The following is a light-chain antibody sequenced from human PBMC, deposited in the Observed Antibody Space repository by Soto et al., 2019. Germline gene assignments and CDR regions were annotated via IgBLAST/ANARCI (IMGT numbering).Light chain of an antibody. CDR3: ISYTSSNTHYVI. CDR2: EVT. CDR1: SNDVGGYNY. Sequence: QSDLPQPASVSGSPGQWITISCTGTSNDVGGYNYVSWYQQHPGKAPKLIIYEVTDRPSGVSNRFSGSKSGNTASLTISGLQAEDEADYYCISYTSSNTHYVIIGGGTKLTVL. J-gene: IGLJ2*01. V-gene: IGLV2-14*01.